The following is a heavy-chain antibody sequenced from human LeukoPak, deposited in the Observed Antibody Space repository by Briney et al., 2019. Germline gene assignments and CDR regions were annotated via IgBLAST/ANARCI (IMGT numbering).Heavy chain of an antibody. CDR2: IYVSGST. CDR3: ARARPNWNPPDY. CDR1: GDSISSNF. J-gene: IGHJ4*02. V-gene: IGHV4-59*01. D-gene: IGHD1-1*01. Sequence: PSETLSLTGTVSGDSISSNFWSWIRQSPGKGLEWIGYIYVSGSTSYNPSLNSRVTISEDTSKNQFSLKLNPVTAAGTAVYFCARARPNWNPPDYWGQGTLVTVSS.